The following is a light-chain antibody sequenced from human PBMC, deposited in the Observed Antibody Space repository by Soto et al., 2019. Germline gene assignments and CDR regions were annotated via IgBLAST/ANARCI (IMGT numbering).Light chain of an antibody. Sequence: DIQMTQSPSSLSASIGDRVTITCRASQTISKYLNWYQHKPGKAPKLLIFLASSLQSGVPSRFSGSGSGTDFTLTISSLQPEDFATYYCQQTYSTLYTFGQGTALDIK. V-gene: IGKV1-39*01. J-gene: IGKJ2*01. CDR3: QQTYSTLYT. CDR1: QTISKY. CDR2: LAS.